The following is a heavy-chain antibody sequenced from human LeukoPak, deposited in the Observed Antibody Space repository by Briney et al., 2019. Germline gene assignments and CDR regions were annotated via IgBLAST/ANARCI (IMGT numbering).Heavy chain of an antibody. CDR1: GGTFSSYA. V-gene: IGHV1-69*13. CDR3: ARDRRVTAIARKVMNGMDV. J-gene: IGHJ6*02. CDR2: IIPIFGTA. Sequence: ASVKVSCKASGGTFSSYAISWVRQAPGQGLEWMGGIIPIFGTANYAQKFQGRVTITADESTSTAYMELSSLRSEDTAVYYCARDRRVTAIARKVMNGMDVWGQGTTVIVSS. D-gene: IGHD2-21*02.